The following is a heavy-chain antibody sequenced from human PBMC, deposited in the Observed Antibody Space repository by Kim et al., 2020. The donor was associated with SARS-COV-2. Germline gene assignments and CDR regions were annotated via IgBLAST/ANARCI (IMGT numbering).Heavy chain of an antibody. Sequence: SLKSRVTISVDTSKNQFSLKLSSVTAADTAVYYCARGKRYGSGSRGAFDIWGQGTMVTVSS. J-gene: IGHJ3*02. D-gene: IGHD3-10*01. V-gene: IGHV4-31*02. CDR3: ARGKRYGSGSRGAFDI.